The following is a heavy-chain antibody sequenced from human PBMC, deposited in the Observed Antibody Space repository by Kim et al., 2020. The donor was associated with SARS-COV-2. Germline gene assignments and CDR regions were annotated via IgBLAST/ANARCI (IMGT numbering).Heavy chain of an antibody. J-gene: IGHJ4*02. V-gene: IGHV1-18*01. Sequence: AQKLQGRVTMTTDTSTSTAYMELRSLRSDDTAVYYCAREKTRKTGTTDYWGQGTLVTVSS. CDR3: AREKTRKTGTTDY. D-gene: IGHD1-1*01.